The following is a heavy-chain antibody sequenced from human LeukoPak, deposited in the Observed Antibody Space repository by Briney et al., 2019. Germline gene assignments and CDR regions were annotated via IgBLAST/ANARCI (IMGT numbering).Heavy chain of an antibody. CDR2: IKQDGSEK. Sequence: TGGSLRLSCAASGFTFSSYWMSWVRQAPGKGLEWVANIKQDGSEKYYVDSVKGRFTISRDNAKNSLYLQMNSLRAEDTAVYYCARDSYCSGGNCYFGGGGSDYWGQGTLVTVSS. CDR3: ARDSYCSGGNCYFGGGGSDY. V-gene: IGHV3-7*01. CDR1: GFTFSSYW. J-gene: IGHJ4*02. D-gene: IGHD2-15*01.